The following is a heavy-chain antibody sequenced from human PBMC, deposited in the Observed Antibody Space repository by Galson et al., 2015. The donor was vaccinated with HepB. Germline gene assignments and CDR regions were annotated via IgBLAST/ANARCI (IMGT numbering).Heavy chain of an antibody. V-gene: IGHV1-69*13. CDR1: GGTFSNYD. CDR2: ITPLFGAA. J-gene: IGHJ4*02. D-gene: IGHD3-10*01. Sequence: AVKVSCKPSGGTFSNYDIRWVRQAPGQGLEWMGGITPLFGAANYGQKFQGRVTITADDFTGTVYMELSTLTSEDTGVYYCASAFSGEPKLHYFVYWGQGTLLTVSS. CDR3: ASAFSGEPKLHYFVY.